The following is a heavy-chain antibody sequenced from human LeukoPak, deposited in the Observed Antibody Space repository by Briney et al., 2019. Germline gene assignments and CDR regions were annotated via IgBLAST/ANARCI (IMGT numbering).Heavy chain of an antibody. J-gene: IGHJ4*02. CDR2: ISAYNGNT. Sequence: ASVKVSCKASGYAFTSYGISWVRQAPGQGLEWMGWISAYNGNTNYAQKLQGRVTMTTDTSTSTAYMELRSLRSDDTAVYYCARGGYSYGYDYFGYWGQGTLVTVSS. CDR3: ARGGYSYGYDYFGY. D-gene: IGHD5-18*01. V-gene: IGHV1-18*01. CDR1: GYAFTSYG.